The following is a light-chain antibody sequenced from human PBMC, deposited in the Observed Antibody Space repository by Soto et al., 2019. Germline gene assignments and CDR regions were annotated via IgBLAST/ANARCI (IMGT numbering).Light chain of an antibody. CDR2: GVS. Sequence: DIQMTQSPSSLSASVGDRVTITCRASLTISKSLNWYQQKPGKAPKVLIYGVSNLQGGVPSRFSGSGSRTDFTLAISSQQPEDVAIYYCQQSYRAPLTFGGGTSVEIK. V-gene: IGKV1-39*01. J-gene: IGKJ4*01. CDR1: LTISKS. CDR3: QQSYRAPLT.